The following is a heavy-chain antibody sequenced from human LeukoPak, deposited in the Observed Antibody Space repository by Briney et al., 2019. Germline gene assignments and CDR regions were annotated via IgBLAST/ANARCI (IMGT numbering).Heavy chain of an antibody. V-gene: IGHV4-59*01. J-gene: IGHJ4*02. CDR1: GGSISSYY. Sequence: PSETLSLTCTVSGGSISSYYWCWIRQPPGKGLEWIGYIYYSGSTNYNPSLKSRVTISVDTSKNQFSLKLSSVTAADTAVYYCARAVYYYDSGGYYYYYFDYWGQGTLVTVSS. CDR2: IYYSGST. CDR3: ARAVYYYDSGGYYYYYFDY. D-gene: IGHD3-22*01.